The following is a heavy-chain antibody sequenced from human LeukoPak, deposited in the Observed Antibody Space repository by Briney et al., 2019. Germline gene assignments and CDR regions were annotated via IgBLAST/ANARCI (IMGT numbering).Heavy chain of an antibody. CDR1: GGSISSSSYY. Sequence: PSETLSLTCTVSGGSISSSSYYWGWIRQPPGKGLEWIGSIYYSGSTYYNPSLKSRVTISVDTSKNQFSLKLSSVTAADTAVYYCARQHRITMVQGVIIWGQGTLVIVSS. CDR3: ARQHRITMVQGVII. V-gene: IGHV4-39*01. J-gene: IGHJ4*02. D-gene: IGHD3-10*01. CDR2: IYYSGST.